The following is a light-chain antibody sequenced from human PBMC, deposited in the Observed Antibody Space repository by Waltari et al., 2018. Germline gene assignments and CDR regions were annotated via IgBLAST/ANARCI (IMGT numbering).Light chain of an antibody. V-gene: IGLV2-14*01. CDR1: SRHDGRYNY. CDR2: DVT. J-gene: IGLJ3*02. CDR3: SSYTSSSTWV. Sequence: QSALTQPASVSGSPGQSITISCTSTSRHDGRYNYVSWYQQHPGKAPKLMIYDVTKWPSGVSNRFSGSKSGNTASLTISGLQAEDEADYYCSSYTSSSTWVFGGGTKLTVL.